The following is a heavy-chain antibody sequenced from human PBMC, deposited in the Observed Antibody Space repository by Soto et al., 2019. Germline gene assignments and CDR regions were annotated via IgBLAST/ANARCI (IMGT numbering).Heavy chain of an antibody. V-gene: IGHV5-51*01. CDR1: GYSFTSYW. Sequence: PGESLKISCKGSGYSFTSYWIGWVRQMPGKGLEWMGIIYPGDSDTRYSPSFQGQVTISADKSISTAYLQWSSLKASDTAMYYCARTPPEYSGYDYAFDIWGQGTMVTVSS. D-gene: IGHD5-12*01. CDR3: ARTPPEYSGYDYAFDI. J-gene: IGHJ3*02. CDR2: IYPGDSDT.